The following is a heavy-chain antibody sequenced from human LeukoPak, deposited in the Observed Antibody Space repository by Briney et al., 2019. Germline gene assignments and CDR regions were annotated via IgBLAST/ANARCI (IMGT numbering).Heavy chain of an antibody. CDR3: AKELEPDAFDI. CDR2: IYSGGST. V-gene: IGHV3-53*01. D-gene: IGHD1-1*01. J-gene: IGHJ3*02. Sequence: GGSLRLSCAASGFTVSSNYMSWVRQAPGKGREWVSVIYSGGSTYYADSVKGRFTISRDNSKNTLYLQMNSLRAEDTAVYYCAKELEPDAFDIWGQGTMVTVSS. CDR1: GFTVSSNY.